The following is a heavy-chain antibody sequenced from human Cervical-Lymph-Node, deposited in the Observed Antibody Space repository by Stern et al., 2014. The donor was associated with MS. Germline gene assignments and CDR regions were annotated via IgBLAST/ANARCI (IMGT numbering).Heavy chain of an antibody. J-gene: IGHJ6*02. Sequence: QVQLVQSGAEVKKPGSSVRVSCKASGGTFSSYAISWVRQAPGQGLEWMGGIIPMFGTANYAQKFQGRVTIIADDSTNTAYMEVSSLRSEDTAVYYCASSVGELTPEAVWGQGTTVTVFS. CDR2: IIPMFGTA. D-gene: IGHD3-10*01. CDR1: GGTFSSYA. V-gene: IGHV1-69*01. CDR3: ASSVGELTPEAV.